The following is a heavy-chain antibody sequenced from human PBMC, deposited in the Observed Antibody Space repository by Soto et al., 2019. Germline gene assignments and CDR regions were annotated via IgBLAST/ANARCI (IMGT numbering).Heavy chain of an antibody. D-gene: IGHD6-19*01. J-gene: IGHJ5*02. CDR1: GFTFSSYG. CDR2: ISYDGSNK. V-gene: IGHV3-30*18. Sequence: QVQLVESGGGVVQPGRSLRLSCAASGFTFSSYGMHWVRQAPGKGLEWVAVISYDGSNKYYADSVKGRFTISRDNSKNTLYLQMNSLIAEHTAVYYCAKDGDSSSCWYLCWFDAWGQGTMGTVSS. CDR3: AKDGDSSSCWYLCWFDA.